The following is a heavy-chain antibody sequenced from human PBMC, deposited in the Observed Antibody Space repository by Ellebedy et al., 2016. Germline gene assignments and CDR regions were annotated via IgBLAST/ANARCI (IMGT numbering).Heavy chain of an antibody. J-gene: IGHJ5*02. D-gene: IGHD4-11*01. CDR2: IYPGDSDT. V-gene: IGHV5-51*01. Sequence: GESLKISCKGSGYSFTSYWIGWVRQMPGKGLEWMGIIYPGDSDTRYSPSFQGQVTISADKSITTAYLQWSSLKASDTAMYYCARSRWPTVTTSPSLFDPWGQGTLVTVSS. CDR1: GYSFTSYW. CDR3: ARSRWPTVTTSPSLFDP.